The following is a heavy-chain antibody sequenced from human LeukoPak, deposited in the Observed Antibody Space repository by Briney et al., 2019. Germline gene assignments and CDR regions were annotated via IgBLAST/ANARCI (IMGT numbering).Heavy chain of an antibody. CDR1: GFTFSSYA. D-gene: IGHD3-10*01. CDR3: AKDQRGGLSITRVRGVTFQV. J-gene: IGHJ4*02. V-gene: IGHV3-23*01. CDR2: ISGSGGST. Sequence: GGSLRLSCAASGFTFSSYAMSWVRQAPGKGLEWVSAISGSGGSTYYADSVKGRFTISRDNSKNTLYLQMNSLRAEDTAVYYCAKDQRGGLSITRVRGVTFQVWGQGTLVTVSS.